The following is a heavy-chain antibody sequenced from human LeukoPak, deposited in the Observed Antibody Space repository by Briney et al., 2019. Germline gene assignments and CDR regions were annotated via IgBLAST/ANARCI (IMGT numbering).Heavy chain of an antibody. Sequence: GSSVKVSCKASGGTFTSYAISWVRQARGQGREGRGGIIPIFGTANYAQKFQGRVTITADESTSTAYMELSSLRSEDTAVYYCARELDGPEGGYYFDYWGQGTLVTVSS. V-gene: IGHV1-69*01. J-gene: IGHJ4*02. CDR3: ARELDGPEGGYYFDY. CDR1: GGTFTSYA. CDR2: IIPIFGTA. D-gene: IGHD1-1*01.